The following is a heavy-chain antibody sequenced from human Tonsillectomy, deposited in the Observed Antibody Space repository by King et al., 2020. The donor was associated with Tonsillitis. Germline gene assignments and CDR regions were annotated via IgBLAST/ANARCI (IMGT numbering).Heavy chain of an antibody. V-gene: IGHV3-30-3*01. CDR3: ARVPPYTIFGVYGMDV. J-gene: IGHJ6*02. Sequence: VQLVESGGGVVQPGRSLRLSCAASGFTFSSYAMHWVRQAPGKGLEWVAVISYDGSNKYYADSVKGRFTISRENSKNTLYLQMNSLRAEDTAVYYCARVPPYTIFGVYGMDVWGQGTTVTVSS. D-gene: IGHD3-3*01. CDR2: ISYDGSNK. CDR1: GFTFSSYA.